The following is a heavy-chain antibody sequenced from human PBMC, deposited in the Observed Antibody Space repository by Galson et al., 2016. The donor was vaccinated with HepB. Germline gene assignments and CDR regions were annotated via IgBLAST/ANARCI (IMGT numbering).Heavy chain of an antibody. Sequence: SLRLSCAASGFIFRDYSMYWVRQAPGKGLLWVSRIVDGDGSVTNYADSVKGRFTTSRDNGKNILYLQMNDLRTDDTGVYYCSRGSDFWGRGTLVTVSS. V-gene: IGHV3-74*01. CDR1: GFIFRDYS. CDR3: SRGSDF. CDR2: IVDGDGSVT. J-gene: IGHJ4*02.